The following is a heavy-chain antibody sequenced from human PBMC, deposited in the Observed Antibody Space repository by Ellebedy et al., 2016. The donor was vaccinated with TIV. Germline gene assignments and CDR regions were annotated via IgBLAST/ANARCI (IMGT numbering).Heavy chain of an antibody. V-gene: IGHV1-69*13. Sequence: AASVKVSCKASGGTFSSYAISWVRQAPGQGLEWMGGVIPLFTTSSYAQKFQGRVTITADESTSTAYMELSSLRSEGTAVYYCAREVPDSTNFYYGLDVWGQGTTVTVSS. D-gene: IGHD2-2*01. CDR1: GGTFSSYA. CDR2: VIPLFTTS. J-gene: IGHJ6*02. CDR3: AREVPDSTNFYYGLDV.